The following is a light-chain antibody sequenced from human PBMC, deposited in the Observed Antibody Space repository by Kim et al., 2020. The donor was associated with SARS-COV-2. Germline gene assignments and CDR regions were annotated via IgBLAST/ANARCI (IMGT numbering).Light chain of an antibody. J-gene: IGKJ2*01. V-gene: IGKV1-33*01. CDR3: QQYDNFPYT. CDR1: QEMTTF. CDR2: DVS. Sequence: ASVGESVTITCQASQEMTTFLNWYQQRPGKAPELLIYDVSNLPPGVPSRFSGGGSGTHFTLTITSLQPEDIATYYCQQYDNFPYTFGQGTKVDIK.